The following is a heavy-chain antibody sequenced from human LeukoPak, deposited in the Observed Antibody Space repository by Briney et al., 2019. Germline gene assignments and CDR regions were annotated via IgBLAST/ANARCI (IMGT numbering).Heavy chain of an antibody. J-gene: IGHJ5*02. V-gene: IGHV4-31*03. CDR1: GGSISSGGYY. Sequence: PSETLSLTCTVSGGSISSGGYYWRWIRQHPGKGLEWIGFIYFSGSTYYNPSLKSRVTISVDTSENQFSLKLTSVTAADTAVYYCARGMTTVTNNWFDPWGQGTLVTVSS. D-gene: IGHD4-17*01. CDR2: IYFSGST. CDR3: ARGMTTVTNNWFDP.